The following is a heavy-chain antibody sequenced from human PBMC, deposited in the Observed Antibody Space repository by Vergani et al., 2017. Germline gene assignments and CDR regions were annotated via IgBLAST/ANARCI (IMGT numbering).Heavy chain of an antibody. CDR2: IIPIFGTA. CDR1: GGTFSSYA. CDR3: ARDSRALSIVVVPAAHPMDV. D-gene: IGHD2-2*01. Sequence: QVQLVQSGAEVKKPGSSVKVSCKASGGTFSSYAISWVRQAPGPGLEWMGGIIPIFGTANYSQNFQGRVTITADESTSTAYMELSSLRSEDTAGYYCARDSRALSIVVVPAAHPMDVWGQGTTVTVSS. V-gene: IGHV1-69*12. J-gene: IGHJ6*02.